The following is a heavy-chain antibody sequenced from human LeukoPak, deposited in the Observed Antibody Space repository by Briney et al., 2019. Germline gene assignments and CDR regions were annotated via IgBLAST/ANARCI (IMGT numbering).Heavy chain of an antibody. D-gene: IGHD3-22*01. CDR1: GGTFSSYA. CDR2: IIPIFGTA. J-gene: IGHJ4*02. V-gene: IGHV1-69*13. CDR3: ARVQSSYYYDSSGSYYFDY. Sequence: SVKVSCKASGGTFSSYAISWVRQAPGQGLEWMGGIIPIFGTANYAQKFQGRVTITADESTSTAYMELSSLRSEDTAVYYCARVQSSYYYDSSGSYYFDYWGQGTLVTVSS.